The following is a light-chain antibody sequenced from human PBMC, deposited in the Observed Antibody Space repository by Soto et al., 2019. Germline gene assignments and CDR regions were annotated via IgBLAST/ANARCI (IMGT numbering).Light chain of an antibody. CDR2: GAS. J-gene: IGKJ2*01. V-gene: IGKV3-15*01. Sequence: ESVLTQSPGSLSLSPGEGATLSCRASQSVNSNLAWYQQKPGQAPRLLIYGASTRATDIPARFSGSGSGTEFTLTISSLQSEDFAVYYCQQYNNWPPKFTFGQGTKLEIK. CDR3: QQYNNWPPKFT. CDR1: QSVNSN.